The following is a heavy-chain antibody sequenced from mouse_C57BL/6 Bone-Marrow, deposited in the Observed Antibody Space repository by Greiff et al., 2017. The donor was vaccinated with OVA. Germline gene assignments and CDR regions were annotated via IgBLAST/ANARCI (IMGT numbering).Heavy chain of an antibody. J-gene: IGHJ3*01. CDR3: AKANYYGSSSFAY. CDR2: IYPRSGNT. D-gene: IGHD1-1*01. Sequence: GQLQQSGAEIARPGASVKLSCKASGYTFTSYGISWVKQRTGQGLEWIGEIYPRSGNTYYNEKFKGKATLTADKSSSTAYMELRSLTSEDSAVYFCAKANYYGSSSFAYWGQGTLVTVSA. CDR1: GYTFTSYG. V-gene: IGHV1-81*01.